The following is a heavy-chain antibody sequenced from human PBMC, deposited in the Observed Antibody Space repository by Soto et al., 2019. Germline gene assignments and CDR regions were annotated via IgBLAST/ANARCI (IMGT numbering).Heavy chain of an antibody. CDR3: ARDMGQQFGNTYYYYMDV. Sequence: GGSLRLSCAASGFTVSSNYMTWVRQAPGKGLDWVSVIYSDGRTYYADSVKDRFTISRDNSKNTLYLQMNSLRAEDTAVYYCARDMGQQFGNTYYYYMDVWGKGTTVTVSS. CDR1: GFTVSSNY. D-gene: IGHD6-13*01. J-gene: IGHJ6*03. CDR2: IYSDGRT. V-gene: IGHV3-66*01.